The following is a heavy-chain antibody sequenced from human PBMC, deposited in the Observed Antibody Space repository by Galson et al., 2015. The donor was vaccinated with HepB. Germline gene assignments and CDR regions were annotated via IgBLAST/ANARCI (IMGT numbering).Heavy chain of an antibody. CDR3: VRRDDFWSAKKAPTLGMDV. CDR1: GFNFASYS. CDR2: IYPGDSDA. Sequence: QSGAEVKKPGESLKISCKGSGFNFASYSIGWVRQMPGKGLEWMGIIYPGDSDARYRPSFQGQVTISADKSISTTYLQWSSLKASDTAMYYCVRRDDFWSAKKAPTLGMDVWGQGTTVTVSS. V-gene: IGHV5-51*01. D-gene: IGHD3-3*01. J-gene: IGHJ6*02.